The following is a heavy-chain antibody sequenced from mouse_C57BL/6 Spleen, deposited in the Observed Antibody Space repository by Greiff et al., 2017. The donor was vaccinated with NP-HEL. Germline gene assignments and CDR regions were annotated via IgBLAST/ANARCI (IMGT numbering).Heavy chain of an antibody. V-gene: IGHV2-2*01. CDR3: ARNDYDAMDY. CDR1: GFSLTSYG. J-gene: IGHJ4*01. CDR2: IWSGGST. Sequence: VQLQQSGPGLVQPSQSLSITCTVSGFSLTSYGVHWVRQSPGKGLEWLGVIWSGGSTDYNAAFISRLSISKDNSKCQVFFKMNSLQADDTAIYYCARNDYDAMDYWGQGTSVTVSS.